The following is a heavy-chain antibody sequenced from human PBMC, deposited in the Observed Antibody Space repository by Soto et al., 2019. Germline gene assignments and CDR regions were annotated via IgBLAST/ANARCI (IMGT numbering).Heavy chain of an antibody. J-gene: IGHJ6*02. V-gene: IGHV4-30-2*06. Sequence: QLQLQESGSGLVKPSQTLSLTCTVSGGSITSGGYSWTWIRQSPGKGLEWIGYTYQSGSAYYNPSLKSRVTISVDRSKNQFSLNLTSVTAADTAVYYCARDYYGMDVWGQGTTVTFSS. CDR3: ARDYYGMDV. CDR2: TYQSGSA. CDR1: GGSITSGGYS.